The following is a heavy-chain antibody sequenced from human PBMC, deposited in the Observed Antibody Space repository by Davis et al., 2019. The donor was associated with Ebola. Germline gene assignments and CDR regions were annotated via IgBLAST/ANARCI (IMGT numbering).Heavy chain of an antibody. J-gene: IGHJ3*02. D-gene: IGHD6-19*01. Sequence: GSLRLSCTVSGGSIGSHYWSWIRQSPGKGLEWIGFMAYRGSTNYNPSLKSRVTMSVDTSKNQFSLKVTSVTAADTAVYYCARDKGGATSDWYDAFDIWGQGTMVTVSS. CDR2: MAYRGST. V-gene: IGHV4-59*11. CDR3: ARDKGGATSDWYDAFDI. CDR1: GGSIGSHY.